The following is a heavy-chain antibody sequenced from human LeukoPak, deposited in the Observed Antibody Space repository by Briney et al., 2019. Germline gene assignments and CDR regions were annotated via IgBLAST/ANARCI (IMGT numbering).Heavy chain of an antibody. Sequence: PSETLSLTCTVSGGSISSGSYYWSWIRQPAGKGLEWIGRIYTTGSTNYNPSLKSRVTISLDTSGNQFSLNLSSVTAADTAVYYCARFSPRAMGNYLDFWGQGTLVTVSS. CDR3: ARFSPRAMGNYLDF. D-gene: IGHD7-27*01. CDR2: IYTTGST. J-gene: IGHJ4*02. CDR1: GGSISSGSYY. V-gene: IGHV4-61*02.